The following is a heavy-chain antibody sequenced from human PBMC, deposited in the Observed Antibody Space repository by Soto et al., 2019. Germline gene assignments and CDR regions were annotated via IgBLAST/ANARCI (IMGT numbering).Heavy chain of an antibody. Sequence: ASVKVSCKASGYTFTTYAISWVRQAPGQGLEWMGWISAYNGNTKYAKKFQGRVTMTTDTSTNTAYMDLRSLRSDDTAIYYCVXGKIRSTHYSYPRDFDLWGQGTMVTVSS. CDR1: GYTFTTYA. CDR2: ISAYNGNT. V-gene: IGHV1-18*04. J-gene: IGHJ3*01. D-gene: IGHD2-15*01. CDR3: VXGKIRSTHYSYPRDFDL.